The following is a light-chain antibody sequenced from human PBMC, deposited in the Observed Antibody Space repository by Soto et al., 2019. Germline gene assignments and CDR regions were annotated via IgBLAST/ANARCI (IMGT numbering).Light chain of an antibody. CDR1: SSDVGGYNY. CDR2: DVS. Sequence: LTKAASGSGFPGQSISISCTGTSSDVGGYNYVSWYQQHPGKAPKLMIYDVSNRPSGVSNRFSGSKSGNTASLTISGLQAEDEADYYCSSYTSSSTRVFGTGTKVTVL. CDR3: SSYTSSSTRV. J-gene: IGLJ1*01. V-gene: IGLV2-14*01.